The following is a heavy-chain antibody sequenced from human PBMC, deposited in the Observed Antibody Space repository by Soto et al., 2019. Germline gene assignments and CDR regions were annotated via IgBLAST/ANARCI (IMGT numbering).Heavy chain of an antibody. CDR1: GVPFSDYY. J-gene: IGHJ4*02. CDR2: ISPSGKFI. CDR3: ASPVLTGYHYYFAY. D-gene: IGHD3-9*01. V-gene: IGHV3-11*04. Sequence: PGGSVRLSCPTSGVPFSDYYMSWIRRAPGKGLEWLSHISPSGKFIYYADSVKGRFTISRDNAENSLYLHMNSLRAEATAFYYCASPVLTGYHYYFAYWGQGALVTVSS.